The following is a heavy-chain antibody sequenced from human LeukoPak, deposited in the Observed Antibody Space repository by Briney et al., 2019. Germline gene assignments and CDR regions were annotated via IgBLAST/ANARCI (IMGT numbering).Heavy chain of an antibody. CDR1: GYSISSGYY. CDR2: THHSGSS. CDR3: ARRRHHDYGAHALDY. D-gene: IGHD4-17*01. V-gene: IGHV4-38-2*02. Sequence: SETLSLTCTVSGYSISSGYYWGWIRQPPGKGLEWIGSTHHSGSSYYNPALKSRVTISVDTSKNQFSLKLSSVTAADTAVYYCARRRHHDYGAHALDYWGQGTLVTVSS. J-gene: IGHJ4*02.